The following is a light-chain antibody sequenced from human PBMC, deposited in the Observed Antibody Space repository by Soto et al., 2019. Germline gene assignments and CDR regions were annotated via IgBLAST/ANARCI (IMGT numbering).Light chain of an antibody. CDR1: STDVGGYNY. V-gene: IGLV2-14*01. J-gene: IGLJ1*01. CDR2: DVT. CDR3: ISYTRSDTYV. Sequence: QSALPQPASVSGSPGQSITISCTGTSTDVGGYNYVSWYQQHPGKAPKLMIYDVTSRPSGVSNRFSGSKSGNTASLIISGHQAEDEADYYCISYTRSDTYVFGPGTKLTVL.